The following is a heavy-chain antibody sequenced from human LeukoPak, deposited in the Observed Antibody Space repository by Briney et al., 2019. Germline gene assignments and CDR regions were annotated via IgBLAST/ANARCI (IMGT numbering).Heavy chain of an antibody. Sequence: GGSLRLSCAASGFTFSSFSMNWVRQAPGKGLEWVSYIRTSGTNTDYTGSVKGRFTISRDNAKNSLYLQMNSLRAEDTAVYYCARMNYVSSGWGAPFDYWGQGTLFTVSS. D-gene: IGHD1-7*01. J-gene: IGHJ4*02. CDR3: ARMNYVSSGWGAPFDY. CDR1: GFTFSSFS. CDR2: IRTSGTNT. V-gene: IGHV3-48*04.